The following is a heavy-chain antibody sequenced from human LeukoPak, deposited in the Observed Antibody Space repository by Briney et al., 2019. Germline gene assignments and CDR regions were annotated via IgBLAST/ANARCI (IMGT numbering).Heavy chain of an antibody. V-gene: IGHV1-46*01. CDR1: GYTFTSYY. J-gene: IGHJ6*03. D-gene: IGHD2-2*02. CDR3: AREPAAIRLYYMDV. CDR2: INPSGGST. Sequence: GASVTVSFTASGYTFTSYYMHWVRQAPGQGLEWMGIINPSGGSTSYAQKFQGRVTMTRDMSTSTVYMELSSLRSEDTAVYYCAREPAAIRLYYMDVWGKGTTVTVSS.